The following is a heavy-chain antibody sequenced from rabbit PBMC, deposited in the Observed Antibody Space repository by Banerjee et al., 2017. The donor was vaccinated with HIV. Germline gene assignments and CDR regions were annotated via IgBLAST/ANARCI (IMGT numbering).Heavy chain of an antibody. CDR3: VRDTWHFKL. J-gene: IGHJ4*01. CDR2: IDPVFGST. CDR1: GFDFSNKA. V-gene: IGHV1S47*01. Sequence: QEQLEESGGGLVQPGGSLKLSCKASGFDFSNKAVMCWVRQAPGKGLEWIGYIDPVFGSTYYASWVNGRFTISSHNAQNTLYLQLNSLTVADTATYFCVRDTWHFKLWGPGTLVTVS. D-gene: IGHD3-1*01.